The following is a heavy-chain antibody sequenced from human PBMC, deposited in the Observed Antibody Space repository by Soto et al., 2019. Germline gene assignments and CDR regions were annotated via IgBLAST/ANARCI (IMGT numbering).Heavy chain of an antibody. V-gene: IGHV4-39*01. CDR2: IAYSGSA. Sequence: GSLRLSCTVSGGSISSSNYYWGWIRQPPGKGLEWIGNIAYSGSAYYNPSLKSRVTMSVDTSKSQFSLKLTSVTAADTAVYFCARRGASSRNFDYWGQGALVTVSS. D-gene: IGHD1-26*01. CDR1: GGSISSSNYY. J-gene: IGHJ4*02. CDR3: ARRGASSRNFDY.